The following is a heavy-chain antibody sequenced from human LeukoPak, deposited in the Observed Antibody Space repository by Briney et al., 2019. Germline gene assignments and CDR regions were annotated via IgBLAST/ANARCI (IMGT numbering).Heavy chain of an antibody. CDR2: INHNGNVN. J-gene: IGHJ6*02. CDR1: GFTFSSDW. Sequence: GGSLRLSCAASGFTFSSDWMNWARQAPGKGLEWVASINHNGNVNYYVDSMKGRFTISRDNAKNSLYLQMSNLRAEDTAVYFCSRGGGLDVWGQGATVTVSS. CDR3: SRGGGLDV. V-gene: IGHV3-7*03. D-gene: IGHD3-16*01.